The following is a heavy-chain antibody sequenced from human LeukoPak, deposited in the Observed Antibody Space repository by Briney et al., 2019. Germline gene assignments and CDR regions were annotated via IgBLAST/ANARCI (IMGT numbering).Heavy chain of an antibody. CDR3: AREDLRGPTTYWFDV. D-gene: IGHD1-14*01. J-gene: IGHJ5*02. CDR2: VSGNGNA. V-gene: IGHV4-61*02. Sequence: SETLSLTCTVSGASISNDRYYWSWVRLPAGKGLEWIGRVSGNGNANYNPSLGSRITVSRDTSKNQFSLELTSVTAADSAVYYCAREDLRGPTTYWFDVWGQGTLVTVSS. CDR1: GASISNDRYY.